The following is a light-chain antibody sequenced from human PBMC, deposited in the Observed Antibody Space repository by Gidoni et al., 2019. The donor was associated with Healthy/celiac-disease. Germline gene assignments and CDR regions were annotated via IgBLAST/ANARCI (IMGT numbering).Light chain of an antibody. CDR2: AAS. Sequence: DIQMTQSPSSLSASVGDRVTITCRASQSISSYLNWYQQKPGKAPNLLIYAASSLQSGVPSRFSGSGSGTDFTLTISSLQPEDFATYYCQQSYSIPVAFXXXTKVEIK. CDR1: QSISSY. J-gene: IGKJ1*01. V-gene: IGKV1-39*01. CDR3: QQSYSIPVA.